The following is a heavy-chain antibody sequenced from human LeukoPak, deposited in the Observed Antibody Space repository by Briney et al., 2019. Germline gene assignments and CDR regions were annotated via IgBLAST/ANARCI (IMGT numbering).Heavy chain of an antibody. V-gene: IGHV3-48*01. Sequence: GGSLRLSCVASGFTFSYHSMTWVRQAPGKGLEWLSYISGSGDPIYYADSVKGRFTISRDNAKNSLYLQMNSLRAEDTAVYYCAREYGNGRGWFGFWGQGTLVTVSS. CDR1: GFTFSYHS. D-gene: IGHD2-8*01. CDR2: ISGSGDPI. CDR3: AREYGNGRGWFGF. J-gene: IGHJ5*01.